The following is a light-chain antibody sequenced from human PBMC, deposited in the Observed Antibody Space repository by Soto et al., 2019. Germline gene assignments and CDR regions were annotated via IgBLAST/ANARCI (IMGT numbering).Light chain of an antibody. CDR1: QSLVYSDGDTY. CDR2: KVS. V-gene: IGKV2-30*01. J-gene: IGKJ1*01. CDR3: MQGTHWSGT. Sequence: DVVMTQSPVSLPVTPGQSASISCRSSQSLVYSDGDTYLSWFHQRPGQSPRRLIYKVSNRDSGVPATFSGSGSGTEFTLKTSRVEAEDVGVYYCMQGTHWSGTFGQRTQVEIK.